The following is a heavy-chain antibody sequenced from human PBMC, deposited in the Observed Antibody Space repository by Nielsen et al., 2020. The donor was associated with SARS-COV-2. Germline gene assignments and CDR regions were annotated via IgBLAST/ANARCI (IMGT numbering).Heavy chain of an antibody. J-gene: IGHJ6*02. D-gene: IGHD3-9*01. V-gene: IGHV3-53*05. CDR2: IYSGGST. Sequence: WIRQPPGKGLEWVSVIYSGGSTYYADSVKGRFTTSRDNSKNTLYLQMNSLRAEDTAVYYCARDLVEPHRNYYYGMDVWGQGTTVTVSS. CDR3: ARDLVEPHRNYYYGMDV.